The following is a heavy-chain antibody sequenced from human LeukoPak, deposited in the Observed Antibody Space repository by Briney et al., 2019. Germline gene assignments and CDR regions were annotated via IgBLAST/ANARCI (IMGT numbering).Heavy chain of an antibody. D-gene: IGHD3-9*01. Sequence: SGGSLRLSCAASGITFNNYAMHWVRQAPGKGLEWVASISYHGRNQYYAESVRGRFTISRDNSMNTLYLQMDDVRLEDTAMYHCTSDRERTDILTGYLTPRGLFPFDSWGQGTLVTVSS. CDR3: TSDRERTDILTGYLTPRGLFPFDS. J-gene: IGHJ4*02. V-gene: IGHV3-30*04. CDR1: GITFNNYA. CDR2: ISYHGRNQ.